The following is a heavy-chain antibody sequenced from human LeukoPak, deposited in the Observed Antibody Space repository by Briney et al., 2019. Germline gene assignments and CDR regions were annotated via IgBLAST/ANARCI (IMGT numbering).Heavy chain of an antibody. CDR2: IYYSGST. J-gene: IGHJ4*02. CDR1: GGSISSSSYY. D-gene: IGHD5-18*01. V-gene: IGHV4-39*01. CDR3: ARGRYSYGPIYYFDY. Sequence: SETLSLTCTVSGGSISSSSYYWGWIRQPPGKGLEWIGSIYYSGSTYYNPSLKSRVTISVDTSKNQFSLKLSSVTAADTAVYYCARGRYSYGPIYYFDYWGQGTLVTVSS.